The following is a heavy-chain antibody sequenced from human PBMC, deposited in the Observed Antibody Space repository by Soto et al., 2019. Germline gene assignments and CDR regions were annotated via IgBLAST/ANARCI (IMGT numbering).Heavy chain of an antibody. Sequence: EVQLVESGGGLVKPGGSLRLSCAASGFTFSSYWMHWVRQAPGKGLVWLSRINRDGSGTSYADSVKGRFTLSRDNAKNTLELHLKSLRDEDTAVYYCARGSGVADYWGQGILVSVSS. D-gene: IGHD3-10*01. CDR2: INRDGSGT. CDR3: ARGSGVADY. V-gene: IGHV3-74*01. J-gene: IGHJ4*02. CDR1: GFTFSSYW.